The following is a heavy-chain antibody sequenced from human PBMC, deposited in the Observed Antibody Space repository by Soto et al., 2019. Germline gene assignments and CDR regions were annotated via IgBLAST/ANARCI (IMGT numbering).Heavy chain of an antibody. D-gene: IGHD3-10*01. J-gene: IGHJ6*03. Sequence: EVQLVESGGGLVQPGGSLRLSCAASEFTFSTYAMNWVRQAPGKGLEWVSYISSSSQNIRYADSVKGRFTISRANAKNSLYLQMNSLRAEDTAVYYCARDQSRGQVFYYYMDVWGKGTTVTVSS. CDR1: EFTFSTYA. CDR2: ISSSSQNI. V-gene: IGHV3-48*01. CDR3: ARDQSRGQVFYYYMDV.